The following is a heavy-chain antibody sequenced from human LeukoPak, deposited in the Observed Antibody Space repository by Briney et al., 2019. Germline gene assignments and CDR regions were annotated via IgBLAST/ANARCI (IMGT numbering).Heavy chain of an antibody. Sequence: SETLSLTCTVSGGSISSSSYYWRWIRQPPGRVLEWIGSIHYSVIAYYNPSVKSRVTISVDTAKNQLSLKLSSMTAEDTAVYYCARGNVYSSSSVCPPFDYWGQGAQVTVSS. V-gene: IGHV4-39*07. CDR3: ARGNVYSSSSVCPPFDY. D-gene: IGHD6-6*01. CDR2: IHYSVIA. CDR1: GGSISSSSYY. J-gene: IGHJ4*02.